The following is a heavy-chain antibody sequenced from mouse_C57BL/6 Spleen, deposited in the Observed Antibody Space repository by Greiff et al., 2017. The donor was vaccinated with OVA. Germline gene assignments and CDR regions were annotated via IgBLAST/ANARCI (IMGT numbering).Heavy chain of an antibody. D-gene: IGHD1-1*01. CDR3: ARNPSTVVFDY. V-gene: IGHV1-64*01. Sequence: QVQLQQPGAELVKPGASVKLSCKASGYTFTSYWMHWVKQRPGQGLEWIGMIHPNSGSTNYNEKFKSKATLTVDKSSSTAYMQLSSLTSEDSAVYYCARNPSTVVFDYWGQGTTLTVSS. J-gene: IGHJ2*01. CDR2: IHPNSGST. CDR1: GYTFTSYW.